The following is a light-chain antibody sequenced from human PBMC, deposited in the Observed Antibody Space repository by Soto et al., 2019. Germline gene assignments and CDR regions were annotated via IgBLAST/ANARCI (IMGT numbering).Light chain of an antibody. CDR2: GAS. Sequence: ELVMTQSPATLSVSPGERATLSCRASQSVNSNLAWYQQKPGQAPRLLIYGASARATGIPARFSGSGSGTEFTLTISSLQSEDFTVYYCQQYINWPLTFGQGTKVEIK. CDR3: QQYINWPLT. V-gene: IGKV3-15*01. CDR1: QSVNSN. J-gene: IGKJ1*01.